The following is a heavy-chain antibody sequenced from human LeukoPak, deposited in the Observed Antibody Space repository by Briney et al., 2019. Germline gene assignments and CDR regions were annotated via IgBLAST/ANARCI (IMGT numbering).Heavy chain of an antibody. D-gene: IGHD6-19*01. V-gene: IGHV1-18*04. CDR1: GYTFTSYG. Sequence: ASVKVSCKASGYTFTSYGISWVRQAPGQGLEWMEWISAYNGNTNYAQKLQGRVTMTTDTSTSTAYMELRSLRSDDTAVYYCATTHSSGWLFDYWGQGTLVTVSS. CDR3: ATTHSSGWLFDY. J-gene: IGHJ4*02. CDR2: ISAYNGNT.